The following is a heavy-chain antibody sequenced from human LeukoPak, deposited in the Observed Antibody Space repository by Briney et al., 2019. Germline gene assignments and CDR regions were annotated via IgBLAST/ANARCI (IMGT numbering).Heavy chain of an antibody. CDR1: GFSLTSYA. CDR2: LSSDGITQ. J-gene: IGHJ4*02. D-gene: IGHD3-22*01. V-gene: IGHV3-30*04. Sequence: PGGSLRYPCVASGFSLTSYAMHWVRQAPGKGLEWVTILSSDGITQNYADSVRGRFTISRDDSKKTLYLQMNSLRREDTAIYYCARGAPRVVAFEHWGQGALVTVSS. CDR3: ARGAPRVVAFEH.